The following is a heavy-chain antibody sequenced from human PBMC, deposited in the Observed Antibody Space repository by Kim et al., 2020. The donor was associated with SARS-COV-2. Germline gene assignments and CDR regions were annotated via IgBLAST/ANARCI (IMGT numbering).Heavy chain of an antibody. CDR3: ARDTYYYDSSGYDRGIDY. Sequence: SETLSLTCTVSGYSISSGYYWGWIRQPPGKGLEWIGSIYHSGSTYYNPSLKSRVTISVDTSKNQFSLKLSSVTAADTAVYYCARDTYYYDSSGYDRGIDYWGQGTLVTVSS. CDR1: GYSISSGYY. CDR2: IYHSGST. J-gene: IGHJ4*02. V-gene: IGHV4-38-2*02. D-gene: IGHD3-22*01.